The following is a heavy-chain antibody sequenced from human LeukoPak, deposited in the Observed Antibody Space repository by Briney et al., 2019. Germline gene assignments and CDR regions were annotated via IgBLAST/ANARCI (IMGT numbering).Heavy chain of an antibody. CDR2: ISGSGGST. Sequence: GGSLRLSCAASGFTFSSYAMSWVRQAPGKGLEWVSAISGSGGSTYYADSVKGRFTISRDNSKNTLYLQMNSLRAEDTAVYYRAKDLREAFGELFHYYYYGMDVWGQGPTVTVSS. CDR3: AKDLREAFGELFHYYYYGMDV. J-gene: IGHJ6*02. D-gene: IGHD3-10*01. CDR1: GFTFSSYA. V-gene: IGHV3-23*01.